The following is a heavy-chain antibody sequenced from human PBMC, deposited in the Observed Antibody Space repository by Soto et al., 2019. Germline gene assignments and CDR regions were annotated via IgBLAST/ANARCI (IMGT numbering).Heavy chain of an antibody. D-gene: IGHD5-18*01. J-gene: IGHJ6*02. Sequence: EVQLVESGGGLVQPGGSLRLSCAASGFTFSSYWMHWVRQVPGKGLVWVSRIKGDGSSMNYADSVKGRFTISRENAKNTLYVQMNSLTAEDTAVYYCGRGIRNYYGVDVWGQGTTVTVSS. CDR1: GFTFSSYW. CDR3: GRGIRNYYGVDV. CDR2: IKGDGSSM. V-gene: IGHV3-74*01.